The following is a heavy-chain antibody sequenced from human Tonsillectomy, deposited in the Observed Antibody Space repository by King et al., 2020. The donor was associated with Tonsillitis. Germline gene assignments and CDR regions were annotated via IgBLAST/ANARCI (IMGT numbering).Heavy chain of an antibody. Sequence: VQLQQWGAGLLKPSETLSLSCAVSGGSFNDYFCTWIRQPPGKGLEWIGEINQSGSTNYNPSLKSRVTISVDTSKNQFSLKLSSVTDADTAVYYCARDRRVNSGLYYYYGMDVWGQGTKVTVSS. CDR1: GGSFNDYF. V-gene: IGHV4-34*01. CDR2: INQSGST. CDR3: ARDRRVNSGLYYYYGMDV. D-gene: IGHD6-19*01. J-gene: IGHJ6*02.